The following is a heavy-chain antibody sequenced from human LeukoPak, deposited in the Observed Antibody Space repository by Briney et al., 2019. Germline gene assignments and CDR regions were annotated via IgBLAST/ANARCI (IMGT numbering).Heavy chain of an antibody. D-gene: IGHD3-3*01. CDR2: IYSGDNA. CDR1: GLTVSSNC. J-gene: IGHJ3*02. V-gene: IGHV3-53*04. CDR3: ARDGDAFDI. Sequence: GGSLRLSCAASGLTVSSNCMSWVRQAQGKGLEWVSVIYSGDNAYYVDSVKGRFTISRHNSKNTLYLQMNSLRAEDTAVYYCARDGDAFDIWGRGTMVTVSS.